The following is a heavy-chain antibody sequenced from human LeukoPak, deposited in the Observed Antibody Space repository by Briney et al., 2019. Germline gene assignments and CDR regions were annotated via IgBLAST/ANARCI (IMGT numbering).Heavy chain of an antibody. V-gene: IGHV1-24*01. CDR1: GYTLTELS. J-gene: IGHJ4*02. CDR3: ATVRARSSVGNFDY. CDR2: FDPEDGET. D-gene: IGHD1-26*01. Sequence: APVKVSCKVSGYTLTELSMLWVRQAPGKGLEWMGGFDPEDGETIYAQKFQGRVTMTEDTSTDTAYMELSSLRSEDTAVYYCATVRARSSVGNFDYWGQGTLVNVSP.